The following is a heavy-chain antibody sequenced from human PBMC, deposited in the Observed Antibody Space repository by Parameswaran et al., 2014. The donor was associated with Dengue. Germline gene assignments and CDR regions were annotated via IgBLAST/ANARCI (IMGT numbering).Heavy chain of an antibody. CDR2: IWSAGDNK. J-gene: IGHJ4*02. CDR3: ARDSSTVTTTPDF. V-gene: IGHV3-33*01. Sequence: VRQAPGKGLEWVAVIWSAGDNKYYRDSMKGRFTISRDNSKNTLYLQMNSLRAEDTAMYYCARDSSTVTTTPDFWGQGTLVTVSS. D-gene: IGHD4-17*01.